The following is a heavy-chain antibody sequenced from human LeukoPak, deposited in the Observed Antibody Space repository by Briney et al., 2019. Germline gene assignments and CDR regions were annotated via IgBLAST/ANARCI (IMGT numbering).Heavy chain of an antibody. CDR2: IYYSGST. J-gene: IGHJ4*02. V-gene: IGHV4-59*01. Sequence: PSETLSLTCTVSGGSISSYYWSWIRQPPGKGLEWIGYIYYSGSTNYNPSLKSRVTISVDTSKNQFSLKLSSVTAADTAVYYCARVYYDSSGYYYGDYFDYWGQGTLVTVSS. CDR3: ARVYYDSSGYYYGDYFDY. D-gene: IGHD3-22*01. CDR1: GGSISSYY.